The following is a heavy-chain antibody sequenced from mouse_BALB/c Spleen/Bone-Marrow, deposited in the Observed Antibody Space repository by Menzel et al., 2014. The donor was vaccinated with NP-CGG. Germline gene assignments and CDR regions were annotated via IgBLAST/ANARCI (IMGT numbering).Heavy chain of an antibody. CDR2: IWAGGST. CDR1: GFSLTNYG. J-gene: IGHJ4*01. CDR3: ARVTSSAVGAMDY. V-gene: IGHV2-9*02. D-gene: IGHD3-2*02. Sequence: QVQLKDSGPGLVAPSQSLSITCTVSGFSLTNYGVHWVRQPPGKGLEWLGVIWAGGSTNYNSALMSRLSISKDNSKSQVFLKMISLRTDDTAMFYCARVTSSAVGAMDYWGQGTSVTVSS.